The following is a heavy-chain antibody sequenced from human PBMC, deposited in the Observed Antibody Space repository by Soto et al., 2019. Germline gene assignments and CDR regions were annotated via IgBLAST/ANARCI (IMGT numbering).Heavy chain of an antibody. Sequence: QVQLVESGGGVVQPGKSLRLSCVASGFSFSNYGMYWVRQAPGKGLEWVSVIWYDGTNKFYADSVKGRFTISIDNFQNTLYLQMNSLRAEDTAVYYCAINMDTALGDIDYWGQGTLVTVSS. V-gene: IGHV3-33*01. J-gene: IGHJ4*02. D-gene: IGHD5-18*01. CDR2: IWYDGTNK. CDR1: GFSFSNYG. CDR3: AINMDTALGDIDY.